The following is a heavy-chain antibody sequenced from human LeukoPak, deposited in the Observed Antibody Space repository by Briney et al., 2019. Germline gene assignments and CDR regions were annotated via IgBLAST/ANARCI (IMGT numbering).Heavy chain of an antibody. CDR3: ASENGSYSYFDY. J-gene: IGHJ4*02. Sequence: GGSPRLSCAASGFTFSSYWMHWVRQGPGKGLVWVSRINSDGSSTAYADSVKGRFTISRDNAKNTLYLQMNSLRAEDTAVYYCASENGSYSYFDYWGQGTLVTVSS. CDR2: INSDGSST. D-gene: IGHD1-26*01. CDR1: GFTFSSYW. V-gene: IGHV3-74*01.